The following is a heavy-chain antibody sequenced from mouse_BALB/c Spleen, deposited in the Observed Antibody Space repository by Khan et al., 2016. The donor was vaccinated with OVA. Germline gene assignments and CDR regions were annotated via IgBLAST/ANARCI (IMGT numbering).Heavy chain of an antibody. V-gene: IGHV3-2*02. CDR2: ISYSGST. Sequence: VQLKESGPGLVKPSQSLSLTCTVTGYSITSGYGWNWIRQVPGNKLEWMGYISYSGSTNYNPSLKSRISITRDTSKNQFFLQLNSVTTEDTATYYCARTARIKYWGQGTTLTVSS. CDR3: ARTARIKY. CDR1: GYSITSGYG. J-gene: IGHJ2*01. D-gene: IGHD1-2*01.